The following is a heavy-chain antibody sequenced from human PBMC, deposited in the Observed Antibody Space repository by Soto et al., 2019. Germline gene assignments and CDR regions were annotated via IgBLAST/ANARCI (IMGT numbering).Heavy chain of an antibody. D-gene: IGHD6-19*01. J-gene: IGHJ6*02. CDR1: GFTFSSYA. CDR3: AREQSIAVAGTNYYYGMDV. CDR2: ISYDGGNK. V-gene: IGHV3-30-3*01. Sequence: PGGSLRLSCAASGFTFSSYAMHWVRQAPGKGLEWVAVISYDGGNKYYADSVKGRFTISRDNSKNTLYLQMNSLRAEDTAVYYCAREQSIAVAGTNYYYGMDVWGQGTTVTVSS.